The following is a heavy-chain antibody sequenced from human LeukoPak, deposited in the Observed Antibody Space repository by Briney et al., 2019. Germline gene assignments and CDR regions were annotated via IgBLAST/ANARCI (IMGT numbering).Heavy chain of an antibody. CDR1: GFTFSSYA. J-gene: IGHJ6*02. CDR2: ISYDGSNK. Sequence: GGSLRLSCAASGFTFSSYAMHWVRQAPGKGLEWVAVISYDGSNKYYADSVKGRFTISRDNSKNTLYLQMNSLRAEDTAVYYCARGEYYDFWSGYYPLHYYGMDVWGQGTTVTVSS. CDR3: ARGEYYDFWSGYYPLHYYGMDV. D-gene: IGHD3-3*01. V-gene: IGHV3-30-3*01.